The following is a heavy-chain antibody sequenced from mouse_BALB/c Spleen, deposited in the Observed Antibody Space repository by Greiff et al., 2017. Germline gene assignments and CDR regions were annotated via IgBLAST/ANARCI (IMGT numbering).Heavy chain of an antibody. CDR2: IDPSDSET. CDR1: GYSFTSYW. J-gene: IGHJ3*01. Sequence: QVQLQQSGPQLVRPGASVKISCKASGYSFTSYWMHWVKQRPGQGLEWIGMIDPSDSETRLNQKFKDKATLTVDKSSSTAYMQLSSPTSEDSAVYYCARVGTTSWFAYWGQGTLVTVSA. V-gene: IGHV1S126*01. D-gene: IGHD2-12*01. CDR3: ARVGTTSWFAY.